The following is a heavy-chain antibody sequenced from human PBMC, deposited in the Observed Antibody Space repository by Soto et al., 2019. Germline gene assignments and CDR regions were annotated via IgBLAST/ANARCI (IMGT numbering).Heavy chain of an antibody. D-gene: IGHD6-19*01. Sequence: SVKVSCKASGGTFSSYAISWVRQAPGQGLEWMGGIIPIFGTANYAQKFQGRVTITADESTSTAYMELSSLRSEDTAVYYCARDKGIAVAGSQGFDTWGQGTLVNVSS. V-gene: IGHV1-69*13. CDR3: ARDKGIAVAGSQGFDT. J-gene: IGHJ5*02. CDR2: IIPIFGTA. CDR1: GGTFSSYA.